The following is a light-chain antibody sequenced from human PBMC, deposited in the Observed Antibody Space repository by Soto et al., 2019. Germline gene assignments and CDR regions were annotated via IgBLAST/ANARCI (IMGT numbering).Light chain of an antibody. CDR2: KAS. Sequence: DIQMTQSPSTLSASVGDRVTITCRASQSISSWLAWYQQKPGKAPKLLIYKASSLESGVPSRFSGSGSGTEFTLNSSSLQPDDFATYYCQQYNSYSWTFGQGTKVDIK. J-gene: IGKJ1*01. V-gene: IGKV1-5*03. CDR1: QSISSW. CDR3: QQYNSYSWT.